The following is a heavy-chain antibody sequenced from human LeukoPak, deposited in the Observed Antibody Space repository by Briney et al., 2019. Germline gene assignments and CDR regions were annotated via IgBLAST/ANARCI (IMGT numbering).Heavy chain of an antibody. J-gene: IGHJ3*02. CDR3: ARTQYSSSWYAGGAFDI. CDR2: IWYDGSNK. CDR1: GFTFSSYG. Sequence: SGRSLRLSCAASGFTFSSYGMHWVRQAPGKGLEWVAVIWYDGSNKYYADSVKGRFTISRDNSKNTLYLQMNSLRAEDTTVYYCARTQYSSSWYAGGAFDIWGQGTMVTVSS. V-gene: IGHV3-33*01. D-gene: IGHD6-13*01.